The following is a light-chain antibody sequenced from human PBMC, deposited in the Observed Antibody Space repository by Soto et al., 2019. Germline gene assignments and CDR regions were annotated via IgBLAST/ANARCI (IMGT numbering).Light chain of an antibody. Sequence: EIVFTQSPGTLSLSPRERSTLSCRASQSIRTSLAWYQQKPGQAPRLVIFDASNRANGVPARFGGSGSGTDFTLTINSLEPEDFAVYYCQQRNVWPPITFGQGTRLEI. CDR1: QSIRTS. J-gene: IGKJ5*01. CDR2: DAS. CDR3: QQRNVWPPIT. V-gene: IGKV3-11*01.